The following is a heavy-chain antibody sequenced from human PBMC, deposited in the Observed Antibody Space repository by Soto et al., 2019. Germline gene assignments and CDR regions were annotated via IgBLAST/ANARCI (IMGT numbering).Heavy chain of an antibody. Sequence: SVKVSCKASGGTFSSYAISWVRQAPGQGLEWMGGIIPIFGTANYAQKFQGRVTITADESTSTAYMELSSLRSEDTAVYYCARGYYDSSGYYPRGLFDYWGQGTLVTVSS. V-gene: IGHV1-69*13. CDR2: IIPIFGTA. CDR1: GGTFSSYA. D-gene: IGHD3-22*01. J-gene: IGHJ4*02. CDR3: ARGYYDSSGYYPRGLFDY.